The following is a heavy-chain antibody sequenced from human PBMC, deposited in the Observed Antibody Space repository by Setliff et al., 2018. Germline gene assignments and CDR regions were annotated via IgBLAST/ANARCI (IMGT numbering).Heavy chain of an antibody. V-gene: IGHV4-39*07. D-gene: IGHD3-22*01. CDR3: ARAARYFDPTGSYFDF. CDR1: GASVSGNSYY. J-gene: IGHJ4*02. CDR2: TYYSGST. Sequence: PSETLSLTCTVSGASVSGNSYYWGWIRQPPGKGLEWIASTYYSGSTYYNPSLKSRVTISVDTSKNQFSLKLTSVTAADTAVYYCARAARYFDPTGSYFDFWGQGTLVTVSS.